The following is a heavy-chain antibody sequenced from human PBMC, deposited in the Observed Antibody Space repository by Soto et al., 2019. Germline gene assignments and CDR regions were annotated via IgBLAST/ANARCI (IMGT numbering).Heavy chain of an antibody. Sequence: ASVKVSCKASGYTFTSYDINWVRQATGQGLEWMGWMNPNSGNTGYAQKFQGRVTMTRNTSISTAYMELSSLRSEDTAVYYCAIGGLYDFWSGYYSNYYGMDVWVQRTTVTVSS. V-gene: IGHV1-8*01. CDR2: MNPNSGNT. J-gene: IGHJ6*02. CDR3: AIGGLYDFWSGYYSNYYGMDV. CDR1: GYTFTSYD. D-gene: IGHD3-3*01.